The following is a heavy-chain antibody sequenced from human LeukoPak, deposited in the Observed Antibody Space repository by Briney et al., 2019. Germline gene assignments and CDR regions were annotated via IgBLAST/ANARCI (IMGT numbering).Heavy chain of an antibody. D-gene: IGHD2-2*01. CDR3: AIALVYQYYFDY. CDR2: IIPIFGTA. V-gene: IGHV1-69*05. Sequence: SVKVSCKASGGTFSSYAISWVRQAPGQGIEWMGGIIPIFGTANYAQKFQGRVTITTDESTSTAYMELSSLRSEDTAVYYCAIALVYQYYFDYGGQEPLVTVS. CDR1: GGTFSSYA. J-gene: IGHJ4*02.